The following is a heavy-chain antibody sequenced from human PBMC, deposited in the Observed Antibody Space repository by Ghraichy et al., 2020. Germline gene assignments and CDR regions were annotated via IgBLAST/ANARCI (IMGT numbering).Heavy chain of an antibody. CDR2: ISSSSSSI. CDR1: GFTFSSDS. Sequence: GGSLRLSCAASGFTFSSDSMNWVRQAPGKGLEWVSYISSSSSSIYFADSVKGRFTISRDNAKNSLSLQMNSLRDEDTAVYYCAREPRDGDYFDYWGQGTLVTVSS. CDR3: AREPRDGDYFDY. V-gene: IGHV3-48*02. D-gene: IGHD4-17*01. J-gene: IGHJ4*02.